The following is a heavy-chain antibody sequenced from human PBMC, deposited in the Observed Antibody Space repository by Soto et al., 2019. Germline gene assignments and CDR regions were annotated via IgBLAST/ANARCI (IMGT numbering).Heavy chain of an antibody. Sequence: GGSLRLSCAASGFTFSGSAMHWVRQASGKGLEWVGRIRSKANSYATAYAASVKGRFTISRDDSKNTAYLQMNSLKTEDTAVYYCTSSVSYCSGGSCYSPDPYYMDVWGKGTTVTAP. CDR3: TSSVSYCSGGSCYSPDPYYMDV. D-gene: IGHD2-15*01. CDR1: GFTFSGSA. J-gene: IGHJ6*03. V-gene: IGHV3-73*01. CDR2: IRSKANSYAT.